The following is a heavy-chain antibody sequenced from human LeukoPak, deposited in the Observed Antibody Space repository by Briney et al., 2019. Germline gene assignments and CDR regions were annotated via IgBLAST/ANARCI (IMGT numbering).Heavy chain of an antibody. J-gene: IGHJ4*02. CDR2: IYSGGST. CDR1: GFTVSSNY. D-gene: IGHD3-3*01. Sequence: GGFLRLSCAASGFTVSSNYMSWVRQAPGKGLEWVSVIYSGGSTYYADSVKGRFTISRDNSKNTLYLQMNSLRAEDTAVYYCARELRATIFGVVTNQIDYWGQGTLVTVSS. V-gene: IGHV3-66*01. CDR3: ARELRATIFGVVTNQIDY.